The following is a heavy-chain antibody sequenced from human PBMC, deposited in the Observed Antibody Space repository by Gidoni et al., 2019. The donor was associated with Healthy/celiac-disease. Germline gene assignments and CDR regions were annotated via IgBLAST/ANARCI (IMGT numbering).Heavy chain of an antibody. CDR1: GGSISSYY. D-gene: IGHD3-16*01. CDR3: ARDKGGDWFDP. Sequence: VQLQESGPGLVKPSETLSLTCTVSGGSISSYYWSWIRQPPGKGLEWIGYIYYSGSTNYNPSLKSRVTISVDTSKNQFSLKLSSVTAADTAVYYCARDKGGDWFDPWGQGTLVTVSS. CDR2: IYYSGST. V-gene: IGHV4-59*01. J-gene: IGHJ5*02.